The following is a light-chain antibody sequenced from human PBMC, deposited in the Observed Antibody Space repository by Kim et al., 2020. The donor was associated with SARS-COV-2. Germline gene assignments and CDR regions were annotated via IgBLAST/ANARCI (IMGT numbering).Light chain of an antibody. J-gene: IGKJ1*01. CDR2: GAS. CDR1: QSVSSN. Sequence: EAATLSCRASQSVSSNVAWYQQKPGQAPRLLIYGASTRATDIPARCSGSGSGSDFTLTISSLQSEDLAVYHCQQYDDWPPWTFGQGTKVDIK. V-gene: IGKV3-15*01. CDR3: QQYDDWPPWT.